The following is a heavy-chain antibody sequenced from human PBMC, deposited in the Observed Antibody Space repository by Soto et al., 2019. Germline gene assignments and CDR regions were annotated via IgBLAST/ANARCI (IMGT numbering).Heavy chain of an antibody. D-gene: IGHD4-17*01. CDR1: GYSFTSYG. Sequence: ASVKVSCKASGYSFTSYGISWVRQAPGQGLEWMGWSSAYNSNTNYAQKLQGRVTMTTDTSTSTAYMELRSLRSAADTAVYYCARVNLDYVTGMDVWGQGTTVTVSS. J-gene: IGHJ6*02. CDR3: ARVNLDYVTGMDV. CDR2: SSAYNSNT. V-gene: IGHV1-18*01.